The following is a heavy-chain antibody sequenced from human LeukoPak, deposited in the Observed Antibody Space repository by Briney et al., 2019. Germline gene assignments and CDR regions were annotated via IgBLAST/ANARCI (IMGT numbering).Heavy chain of an antibody. J-gene: IGHJ4*02. CDR1: GFTFDTAW. D-gene: IGHD1-26*01. Sequence: KSGGSLRLSCAASGFTFDTAWMNWVRQAPGKGLEWVGRIKSKIDGGTTDYAAPVKGRFTISRDDSKSTLYLQMNSLTAEDIGVYYCTTDVVGIVIGCWGQGTLVTVSS. CDR2: IKSKIDGGTT. V-gene: IGHV3-15*07. CDR3: TTDVVGIVIGC.